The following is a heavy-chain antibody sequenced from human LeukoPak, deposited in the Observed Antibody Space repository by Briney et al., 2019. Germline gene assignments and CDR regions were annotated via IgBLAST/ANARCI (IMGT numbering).Heavy chain of an antibody. CDR3: AKDPNYYDSSAHAY. J-gene: IGHJ4*02. Sequence: GGSLRLSCAASGFTFSSYAMSWVRQAPGKGLEWVSAISGSGGSTYYADSVKGRFTISRDNSKNTLYLQMNGLRAEDTAVYYCAKDPNYYDSSAHAYWGQGTLVTVSS. CDR2: ISGSGGST. CDR1: GFTFSSYA. V-gene: IGHV3-23*01. D-gene: IGHD3-22*01.